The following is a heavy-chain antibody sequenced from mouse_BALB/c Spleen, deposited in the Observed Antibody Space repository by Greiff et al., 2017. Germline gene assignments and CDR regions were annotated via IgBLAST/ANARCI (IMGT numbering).Heavy chain of an antibody. CDR2: INPGSGGT. V-gene: IGHV1-54*01. D-gene: IGHD3-3*01. CDR3: ARSGAERFAY. Sequence: VQLQQSGAELVRPGTSVKVSCKASGYAFTNYLIEWVKQRPGQGLEWIGVINPGSGGTNYNEKFKGKATLTADKSSSTAYMQLSSLTSDDSAVYFCARSGAERFAYWGQGTLVTVSA. J-gene: IGHJ3*01. CDR1: GYAFTNYL.